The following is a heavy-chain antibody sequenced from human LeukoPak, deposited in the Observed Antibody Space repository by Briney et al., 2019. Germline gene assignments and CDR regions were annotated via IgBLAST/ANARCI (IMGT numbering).Heavy chain of an antibody. J-gene: IGHJ3*02. CDR2: ISSSSSYI. CDR3: ARDGYGDHDAFDI. Sequence: GGSLRLSCAASGFTFSSYSMNWVRQAPGKGLEWVSSISSSSSYIYHADSVKGRLTISRDNAKNSLYLQMNSLRAEDAAVYYCARDGYGDHDAFDIWGQGTMVTVSS. D-gene: IGHD4-17*01. V-gene: IGHV3-21*01. CDR1: GFTFSSYS.